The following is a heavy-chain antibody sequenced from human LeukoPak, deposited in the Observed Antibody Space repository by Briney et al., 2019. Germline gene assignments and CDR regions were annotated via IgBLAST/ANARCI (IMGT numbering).Heavy chain of an antibody. J-gene: IGHJ6*02. CDR2: IYYSGST. Sequence: PSETLSLTCTVSGGSISSGGYYRSWIRQHPGKGLEWIGYIYYSGSTYYNPSLKSRVTISVDTSKNQFSLKLSSVTAADTAVYSCAGYCTIGLCINYGLDVWGQGTTVTVS. D-gene: IGHD2-8*01. CDR1: GGSISSGGYY. CDR3: AGYCTIGLCINYGLDV. V-gene: IGHV4-31*03.